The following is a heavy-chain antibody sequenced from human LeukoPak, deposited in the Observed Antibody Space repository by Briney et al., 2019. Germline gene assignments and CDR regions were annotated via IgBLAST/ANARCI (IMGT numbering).Heavy chain of an antibody. V-gene: IGHV3-30-3*01. J-gene: IGHJ4*02. CDR1: GFTFSSYA. Sequence: PGRSLRLSCAASGFTFSSYAMHWVRQAPGKGLEWVAVISYDGGNKYYADSVKGRFTISRGNSKNTLYLQMNSLRAEDTAVYYCAEGTKYDFWSGSHGGFDYGGQGTLVTVSS. D-gene: IGHD3-3*01. CDR3: AEGTKYDFWSGSHGGFDY. CDR2: ISYDGGNK.